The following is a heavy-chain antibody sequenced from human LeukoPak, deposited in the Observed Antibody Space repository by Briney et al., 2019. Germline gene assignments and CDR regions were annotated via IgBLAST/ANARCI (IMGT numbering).Heavy chain of an antibody. D-gene: IGHD4-17*01. V-gene: IGHV3-48*03. Sequence: GGSLRLSCAASGFTFSSYEMNWLRQAPGKGLEWVSYISTSGSTIYYADSVKGRFTISRDNAKNSLYLQMNSLTAEDTAVYYCAREAAGSTTVEFDYWGQGTLVTVSS. CDR1: GFTFSSYE. CDR2: ISTSGSTI. CDR3: AREAAGSTTVEFDY. J-gene: IGHJ4*02.